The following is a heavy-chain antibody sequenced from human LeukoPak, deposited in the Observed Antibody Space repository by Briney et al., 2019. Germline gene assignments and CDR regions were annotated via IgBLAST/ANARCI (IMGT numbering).Heavy chain of an antibody. V-gene: IGHV3-30*02. D-gene: IGHD5-18*01. CDR3: AKDLSGGYHSYYFDF. Sequence: QPGGTLRLSCAASGFTFSSYGMHWVRQAPGKGLEWVAFIRFDGSNYYYGDSVKGRFTISRDNSKNTLYLQMNSLRNEDTAVYFCAKDLSGGYHSYYFDFWGQGTPVTVSS. J-gene: IGHJ4*02. CDR1: GFTFSSYG. CDR2: IRFDGSNY.